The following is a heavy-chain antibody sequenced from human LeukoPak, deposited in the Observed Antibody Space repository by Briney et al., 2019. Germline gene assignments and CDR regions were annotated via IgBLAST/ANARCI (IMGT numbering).Heavy chain of an antibody. CDR2: IKQDGSEE. V-gene: IGHV3-7*01. CDR1: GFTFSSYW. J-gene: IGHJ4*02. CDR3: ARDLIAVATFDY. D-gene: IGHD6-19*01. Sequence: GGSLRLSCAASGFTFSSYWMSWVRQAPGKGLEWVANIKQDGSEEYYVDSVKGRFAISRDNAKNSLYLQMNSLRAEDTAVYYCARDLIAVATFDYWGQGTLVTVSS.